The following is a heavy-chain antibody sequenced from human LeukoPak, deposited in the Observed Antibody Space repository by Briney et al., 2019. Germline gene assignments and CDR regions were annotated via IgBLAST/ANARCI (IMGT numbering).Heavy chain of an antibody. Sequence: ASVNVSCKASGYTFTGQFLHWVRQAPGQGLEWMGWINPNSGGTIYAQKFQGRVTMTRDTSISAAYMELSGLRADDTAMYYCAREILAGTTNFDYWGQGTLVTVSS. CDR3: AREILAGTTNFDY. CDR2: INPNSGGT. CDR1: GYTFTGQF. D-gene: IGHD6-19*01. J-gene: IGHJ4*02. V-gene: IGHV1-2*02.